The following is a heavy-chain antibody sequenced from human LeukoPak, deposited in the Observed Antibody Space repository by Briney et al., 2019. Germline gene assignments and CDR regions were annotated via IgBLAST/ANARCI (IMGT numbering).Heavy chain of an antibody. CDR2: IYYSGST. V-gene: IGHV4-39*07. CDR3: AREGRIVRWLPEFVDY. J-gene: IGHJ4*02. CDR1: GGSISSSSYY. Sequence: SETLSLTCTVSGGSISSSSYYWGWIRQLPGKGLEWIGSIYYSGSTYYNPSLKSRVTISVDTSKNQFSLKLSSVTAADTAVYYCAREGRIVRWLPEFVDYWGQGTLVTVSS. D-gene: IGHD2/OR15-2a*01.